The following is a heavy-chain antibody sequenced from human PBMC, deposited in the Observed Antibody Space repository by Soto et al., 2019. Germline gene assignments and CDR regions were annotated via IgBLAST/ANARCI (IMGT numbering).Heavy chain of an antibody. V-gene: IGHV3-7*03. Sequence: GGSLRLSCEASGFTFSGYWMSWVRQAPGKGLGWVADIKHDGSVQYYVDSVKGRFTISRDNAKKLLFLQMNGLRAEDTALYYCARATYSNAWYRFDLWGQGTLVTVSS. D-gene: IGHD4-4*01. J-gene: IGHJ4*02. CDR3: ARATYSNAWYRFDL. CDR2: IKHDGSVQ. CDR1: GFTFSGYW.